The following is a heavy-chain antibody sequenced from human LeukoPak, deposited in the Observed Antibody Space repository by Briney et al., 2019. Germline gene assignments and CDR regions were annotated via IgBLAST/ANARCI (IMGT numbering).Heavy chain of an antibody. J-gene: IGHJ4*02. CDR3: ASLEGSSGYYPLDN. CDR1: NGSISSGSYY. Sequence: KSSETLSLTCTVSNGSISSGSYYWGWIRQPPGNGLEWIGSIYYSGSTYYNPSLKSRVTISVDTSKSQFSLKLSSVTAADTAVYYCASLEGSSGYYPLDNWGQGTLVTVSS. CDR2: IYYSGST. D-gene: IGHD3-22*01. V-gene: IGHV4-39*07.